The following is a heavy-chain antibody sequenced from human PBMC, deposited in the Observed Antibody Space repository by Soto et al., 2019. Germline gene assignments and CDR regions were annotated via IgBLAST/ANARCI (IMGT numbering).Heavy chain of an antibody. CDR3: ASEHLPGDYHCCGTDV. V-gene: IGHV3-64*07. CDR1: GFTFTTYC. CDR2: ISNDAVHT. Sequence: EVQLVESGGGLVQPGGSLTLSCIASGFTFTTYCMHWVRQAPGKGLEYLSAISNDAVHTYYAESVKDRFTISRDNSKDTLYLHMGSLRPEDRAVYYGASEHLPGDYHCCGTDVWGQGTTVTVSS. J-gene: IGHJ6*02. D-gene: IGHD3-10*01.